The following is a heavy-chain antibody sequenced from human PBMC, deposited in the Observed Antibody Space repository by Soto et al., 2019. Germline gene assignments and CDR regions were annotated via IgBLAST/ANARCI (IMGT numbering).Heavy chain of an antibody. V-gene: IGHV4-39*01. Sequence: SETLSLTCTVSGGSISSSSYYWGWIRQPPGKGLEWIGSIYYSGSTYYNPSLKSRVTISVDTSKNQFSLKLSSVTAADTAVYYCARQRGWRYSSSWYVFDYFDYWGQGTLVTVSS. CDR2: IYYSGST. D-gene: IGHD6-13*01. J-gene: IGHJ4*02. CDR1: GGSISSSSYY. CDR3: ARQRGWRYSSSWYVFDYFDY.